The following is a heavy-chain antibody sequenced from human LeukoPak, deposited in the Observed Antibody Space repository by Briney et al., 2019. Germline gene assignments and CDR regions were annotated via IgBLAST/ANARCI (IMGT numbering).Heavy chain of an antibody. CDR1: GESFSAYY. CDR2: INHSGRT. V-gene: IGHV4-34*01. CDR3: ARRYCGSAGCYTIDY. D-gene: IGHD2-2*02. Sequence: PSETLSLTCALYGESFSAYYWTWLRQPPGKGLEWIGEINHSGRTNYNPSLKSRVTIPVDTSKNQFSLNLNTMTAADTAVYYCARRYCGSAGCYTIDYWGQGTLVTVSS. J-gene: IGHJ4*02.